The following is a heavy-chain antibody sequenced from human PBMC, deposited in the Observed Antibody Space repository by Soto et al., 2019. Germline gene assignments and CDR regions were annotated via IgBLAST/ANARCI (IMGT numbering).Heavy chain of an antibody. V-gene: IGHV4-38-2*01. J-gene: IGHJ4*02. D-gene: IGHD1-26*01. CDR3: ARAPGNVVNYFDY. CDR1: GYSISTDYH. CDR2: IYHSGST. Sequence: SETLSLTCAVSGYSISTDYHWGWIRQPPGKGLEWIGSIYHSGSTYYNPSLKSPVTISLDTSKNQVSLKLSSVTAADTAVYYCARAPGNVVNYFDYWGQGTLVTVSS.